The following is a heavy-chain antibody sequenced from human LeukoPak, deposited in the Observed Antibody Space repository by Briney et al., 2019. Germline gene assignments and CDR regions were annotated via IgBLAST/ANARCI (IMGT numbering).Heavy chain of an antibody. V-gene: IGHV3-74*01. J-gene: IGHJ6*02. CDR1: GITVSKYW. CDR3: TRDANHYGGMDV. Sequence: GGSLRLSCAVSGITVSKYWMRWVRQVPGKGLVWVSCIHSDGSTTDYADSVKGRFTITRDSAKNTLYLEMNSLRVEDTAVYYCTRDANHYGGMDVWGQGTTVTVS. CDR2: IHSDGSTT.